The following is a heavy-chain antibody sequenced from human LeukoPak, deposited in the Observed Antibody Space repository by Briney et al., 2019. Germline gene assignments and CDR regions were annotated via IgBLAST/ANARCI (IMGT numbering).Heavy chain of an antibody. CDR2: ISYDGSND. CDR3: ARDPGYSSSWLFDY. CDR1: GFTFIRYA. V-gene: IGHV3-30-3*01. D-gene: IGHD6-13*01. Sequence: GGPLRLSCAASGFTFIRYALHWVRQTPGKGLEWVAVISYDGSNDYYGASVKGRFTISRDNSKNTLYLQMNSLRAEDTAVYYCARDPGYSSSWLFDYWGQGTLVTVSS. J-gene: IGHJ4*02.